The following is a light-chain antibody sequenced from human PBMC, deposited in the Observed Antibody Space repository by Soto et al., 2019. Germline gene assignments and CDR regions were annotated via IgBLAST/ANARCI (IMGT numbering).Light chain of an antibody. V-gene: IGKV3-20*01. J-gene: IGKJ1*01. CDR1: PSVSSSY. CDR3: LQDGSSRQT. Sequence: DIVLTQSPGTLSLSPGERATLSCRASPSVSSSYLAWYQQRPGQAPRRLIYGASSRATGIPVRLSGSGSGSDFTVVISRREPGDLSVYECLQDGSSRQTFREGTKVEIK. CDR2: GAS.